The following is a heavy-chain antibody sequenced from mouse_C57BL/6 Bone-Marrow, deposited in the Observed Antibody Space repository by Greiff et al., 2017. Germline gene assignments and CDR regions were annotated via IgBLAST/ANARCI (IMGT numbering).Heavy chain of an antibody. D-gene: IGHD1-3*01. CDR3: AREKSSPLEWYFDV. CDR1: GYTFTSYW. V-gene: IGHV1-69*01. Sequence: VQLQQPGAELVMPGASVKLSCKASGYTFTSYWMHWVKQRPGQGLEWIGEIDPSDSYTNYNQKFKGKSTLTVDKSSSTAYMQLSSLTSEDSAVYYRAREKSSPLEWYFDVWGTGTTVTVSS. J-gene: IGHJ1*03. CDR2: IDPSDSYT.